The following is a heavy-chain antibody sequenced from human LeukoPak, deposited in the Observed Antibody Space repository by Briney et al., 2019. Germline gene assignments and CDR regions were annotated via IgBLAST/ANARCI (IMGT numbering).Heavy chain of an antibody. D-gene: IGHD3-22*01. J-gene: IGHJ4*02. V-gene: IGHV1-18*01. CDR2: ISAYNGNT. Sequence: ASVKVSCKASGYTFTSYGISWVRQAPGQGLEWMGWISAYNGNTNYAQELQGRVTMTTDTSTSTAYMELRSLRSDDTAVYYCAREFRDYYDSSGYAAWYFDYWGQGTLVTVSS. CDR1: GYTFTSYG. CDR3: AREFRDYYDSSGYAAWYFDY.